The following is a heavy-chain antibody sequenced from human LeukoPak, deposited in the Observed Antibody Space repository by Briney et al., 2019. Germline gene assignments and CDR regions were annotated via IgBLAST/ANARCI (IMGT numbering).Heavy chain of an antibody. Sequence: GGSLRLSCAASGFTFSSYATNWVRQAPGKGLEWVSTISGSGASTYYADSVKGRFTISRDNSKNTLYLQMNSLRADDTAVYYCAKITTPHITAAGGWFGPWGQGTLVTVSS. CDR2: ISGSGAST. CDR3: AKITTPHITAAGGWFGP. J-gene: IGHJ5*02. V-gene: IGHV3-23*01. CDR1: GFTFSSYA. D-gene: IGHD6-13*01.